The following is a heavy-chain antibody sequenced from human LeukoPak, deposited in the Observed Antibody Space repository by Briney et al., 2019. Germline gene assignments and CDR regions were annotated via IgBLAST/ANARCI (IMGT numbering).Heavy chain of an antibody. CDR2: ISGSGEST. CDR1: GLTFRSYA. D-gene: IGHD2-15*01. V-gene: IGHV3-23*01. Sequence: GGSLRLSCAASGLTFRSYAMSWVRQAPGKGLEWVSGISGSGESTYYVDSVKGRFTISRDNSKNTLHLQMNSLRAEDTAVYYCARSPVCSGGSCPNDYWGQGTLVTVSS. J-gene: IGHJ4*02. CDR3: ARSPVCSGGSCPNDY.